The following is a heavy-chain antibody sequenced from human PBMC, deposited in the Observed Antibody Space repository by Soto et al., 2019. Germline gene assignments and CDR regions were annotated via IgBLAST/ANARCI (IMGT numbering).Heavy chain of an antibody. D-gene: IGHD6-19*01. J-gene: IGHJ4*02. Sequence: PSETLSLTCAVSGYSISSGYYWGWIRQPPGKGLEWIGSIFHSGSTYSNPSLKSRVTISVDTSKNQFSLKLASVAAADTAVYYCARDTGSGWLGHFDYWGQGTLVTVSS. CDR2: IFHSGST. CDR3: ARDTGSGWLGHFDY. V-gene: IGHV4-38-2*02. CDR1: GYSISSGYY.